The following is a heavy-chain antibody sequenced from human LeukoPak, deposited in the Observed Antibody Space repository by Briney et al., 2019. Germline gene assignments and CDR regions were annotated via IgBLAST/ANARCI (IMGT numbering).Heavy chain of an antibody. J-gene: IGHJ5*02. CDR1: GLTFSSYA. V-gene: IGHV3-23*01. D-gene: IGHD3-10*01. CDR2: ISGSGGST. Sequence: GGSLRLSCAASGLTFSSYAMSWVRQAPGKGLEWVSAISGSGGSTYYADSVKGRFTISRDNSKNTLYLQMNSLRAEDTAVYYCAKMRSYYGSGSYYRWFDPWGKGTLVTVSS. CDR3: AKMRSYYGSGSYYRWFDP.